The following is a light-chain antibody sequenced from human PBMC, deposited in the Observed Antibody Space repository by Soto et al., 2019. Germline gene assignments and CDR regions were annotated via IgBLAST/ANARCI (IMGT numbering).Light chain of an antibody. J-gene: IGLJ1*01. CDR1: SNDVGGYNF. CDR2: DVI. V-gene: IGLV2-14*03. Sequence: QSALTQPASVSGSPGQSITISCTGTSNDVGGYNFVFWYQQHPTKAPKLIIYDVINRPSGVSNRFSGSKSGHMASLTISGLQAEDEADYYCTSYTSSFTFVFGTETKLTVL. CDR3: TSYTSSFTFV.